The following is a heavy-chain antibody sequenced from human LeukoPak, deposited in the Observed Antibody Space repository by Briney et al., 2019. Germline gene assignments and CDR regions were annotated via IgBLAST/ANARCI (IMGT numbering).Heavy chain of an antibody. D-gene: IGHD6-19*01. Sequence: GGSLRLSCAASGFTLDDYGMSWVRQAPGKGLEWVSGINWNGGSTGYADSVKGRFTISRDNAKNSLYLQMNSLRAEDTAVYYCARSLPIAVAAAADIDYWGQGTLVTVSS. J-gene: IGHJ4*02. CDR1: GFTLDDYG. CDR2: INWNGGST. CDR3: ARSLPIAVAAAADIDY. V-gene: IGHV3-20*04.